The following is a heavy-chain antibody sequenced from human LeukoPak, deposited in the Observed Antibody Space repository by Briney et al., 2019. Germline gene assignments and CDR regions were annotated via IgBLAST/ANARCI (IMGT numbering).Heavy chain of an antibody. CDR2: VRYDGNDK. Sequence: GGSLRLSCAASGFTFSYYGMHWVRQAPGKGLEWVAFVRYDGNDKFYAESVKGRFTISKDTSRNTLYLQMNSLRLEDTALYYCAKDRWAQTYYFDYWGQGTLVTVSS. CDR1: GFTFSYYG. J-gene: IGHJ4*02. CDR3: AKDRWAQTYYFDY. D-gene: IGHD4-23*01. V-gene: IGHV3-30*02.